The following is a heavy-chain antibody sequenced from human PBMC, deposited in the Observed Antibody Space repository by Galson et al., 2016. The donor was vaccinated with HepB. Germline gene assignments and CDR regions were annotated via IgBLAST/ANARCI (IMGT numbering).Heavy chain of an antibody. D-gene: IGHD3-16*01. CDR1: GGSVTSDQYH. CDR3: TTYLLGHGGTGY. Sequence: SETLSLTCSVSGGSVTSDQYHWSWIRQPPGKGLQWLGHTYSGRSNTYNPSLKSRVTISIDTSKNQFSPTLSPVTAADTAVYYCTTYLLGHGGTGYWGKGTLVTVSS. V-gene: IGHV4-61*01. CDR2: TYSGRSN. J-gene: IGHJ4*02.